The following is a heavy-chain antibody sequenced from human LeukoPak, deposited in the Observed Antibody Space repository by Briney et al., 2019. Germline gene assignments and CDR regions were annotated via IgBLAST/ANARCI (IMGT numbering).Heavy chain of an antibody. CDR3: ARGIVGARFFAY. V-gene: IGHV1-2*02. CDR2: INPNSGGT. Sequence: ASVKVSCKASGYTFTGYYMHWVRQAPGQGLEWMGWINPNSGGTNYAQKFQGRVTMTRDTSISTAYMELRSLRSDDTAVYYCARGIVGARFFAYWGQGTLVTVSS. D-gene: IGHD1-26*01. CDR1: GYTFTGYY. J-gene: IGHJ4*02.